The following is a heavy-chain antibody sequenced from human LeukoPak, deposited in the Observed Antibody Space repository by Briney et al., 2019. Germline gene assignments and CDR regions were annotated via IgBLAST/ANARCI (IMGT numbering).Heavy chain of an antibody. CDR2: IRYSGST. CDR1: GDSISSYY. Sequence: SEPLSLPCTVSGDSISSYYWSWIRQPPGKGLEWMGYIRYSGSTNYNPSLKSRVTISVDTSKNQFSLKLSSVPAADTAVYYCVRDLYFDLWGRGTEVGVSS. J-gene: IGHJ2*01. CDR3: VRDLYFDL. V-gene: IGHV4-59*01.